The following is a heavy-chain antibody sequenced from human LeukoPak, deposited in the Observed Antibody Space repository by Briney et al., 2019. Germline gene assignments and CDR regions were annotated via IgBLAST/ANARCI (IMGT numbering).Heavy chain of an antibody. J-gene: IGHJ4*02. V-gene: IGHV3-23*01. Sequence: GGSMRLSCAASGFTFSSYAMSWVRQAPGKGLEWVSAISGSGGSTYYADSVKGRFTISRDNSKNTLYLQMNSLRAEDTAVYYCASVIVGATGFYYFDYWGQGTLVTVSS. CDR1: GFTFSSYA. CDR3: ASVIVGATGFYYFDY. CDR2: ISGSGGST. D-gene: IGHD1-26*01.